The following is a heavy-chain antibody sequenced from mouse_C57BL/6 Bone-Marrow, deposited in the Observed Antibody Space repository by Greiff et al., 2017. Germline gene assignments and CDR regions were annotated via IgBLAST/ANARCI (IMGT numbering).Heavy chain of an antibody. CDR2: ILPGDGDT. V-gene: IGHV1-80*01. D-gene: IGHD2-5*01. J-gene: IGHJ4*01. CDR1: GYAFSSYW. CDR3: ARDYSNYPYYYAMDY. Sequence: QVQLQQSGAELVKPGASVKISCKASGYAFSSYWMNWVKQRPGKGLEWIGQILPGDGDTNYNGKFKGKATLTADKYSSTAYMQLSNLNSEDSAVYFCARDYSNYPYYYAMDYWGRGTSVTVTS.